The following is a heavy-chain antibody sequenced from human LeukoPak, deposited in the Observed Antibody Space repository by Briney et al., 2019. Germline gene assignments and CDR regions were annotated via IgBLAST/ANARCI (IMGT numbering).Heavy chain of an antibody. CDR2: ISSSSSYI. J-gene: IGHJ6*02. V-gene: IGHV3-21*01. D-gene: IGHD3-22*01. CDR1: GFTFSSYS. CDR3: ARDEYYYDSSGSERYYYYYGMDV. Sequence: GALRLSCAASGFTFSSYSMNWVRQAPGKGLEWVSSISSSSSYIYYADSVKGRFTISRDNAKNSLYLQMNSLRAEDTAVYYCARDEYYYDSSGSERYYYYYGMDVWGQGTTVTVSS.